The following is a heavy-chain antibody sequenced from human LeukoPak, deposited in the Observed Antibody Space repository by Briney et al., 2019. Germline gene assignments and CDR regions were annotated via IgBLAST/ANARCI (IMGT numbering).Heavy chain of an antibody. V-gene: IGHV1-69*13. CDR3: ARSAAADANPFDY. CDR1: GYTFTGYY. Sequence: GASVKVSCKASGYTFTGYYMHWVRQAPGQGLEWMGGIIPIFGTANYAQKFQGRVTITADESTSTAYMELSSLRSEDTAVYYCARSAAADANPFDYWGQGTLVTVSS. CDR2: IIPIFGTA. D-gene: IGHD6-13*01. J-gene: IGHJ4*02.